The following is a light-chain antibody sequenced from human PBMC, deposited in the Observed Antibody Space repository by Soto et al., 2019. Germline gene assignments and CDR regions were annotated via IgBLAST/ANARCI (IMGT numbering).Light chain of an antibody. CDR3: QQYKSYKT. J-gene: IGKJ1*01. Sequence: DIPMTQSPSTLSASVGDRVTITCRASQTISSGLAWYQQKPGKAPKVLIYDASTLESGVPSRFSGGGSGTEFTLTISSLQPDDFATYYCQQYKSYKTFGQGTKVEIK. CDR2: DAS. CDR1: QTISSG. V-gene: IGKV1-5*01.